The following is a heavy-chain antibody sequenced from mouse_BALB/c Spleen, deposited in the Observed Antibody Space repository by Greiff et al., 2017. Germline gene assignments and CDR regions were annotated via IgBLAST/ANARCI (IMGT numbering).Heavy chain of an antibody. CDR1: GFTFSSYA. CDR2: ISSGGST. CDR3: AREEPYYYGSSYPYYFDY. D-gene: IGHD1-1*01. Sequence: EVKVVESGGGLVKPGGSLKLSCAASGFTFSSYAMSWVRQTPEKRLEWVASISSGGSTYYPDSVKGRFTISRDNARNILYLQMSSLRSEDTAMYYCAREEPYYYGSSYPYYFDYWGQGTTLTVSS. J-gene: IGHJ2*01. V-gene: IGHV5-6-5*01.